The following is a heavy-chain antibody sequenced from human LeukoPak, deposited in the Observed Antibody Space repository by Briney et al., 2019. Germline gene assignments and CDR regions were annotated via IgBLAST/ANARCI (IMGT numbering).Heavy chain of an antibody. J-gene: IGHJ3*02. CDR3: AREGDIVATTNAFDI. CDR2: IYYSGST. Sequence: PSETLSLTCTVSGGSISSSSYYWGWIRQPPGKGLEWIGSIYYSGSTYYNPSLKSRVTISVDTSKNQFSLKLSSVTAADTAVYYCAREGDIVATTNAFDIWGQGTMVTVSS. V-gene: IGHV4-39*07. D-gene: IGHD5-12*01. CDR1: GGSISSSSYY.